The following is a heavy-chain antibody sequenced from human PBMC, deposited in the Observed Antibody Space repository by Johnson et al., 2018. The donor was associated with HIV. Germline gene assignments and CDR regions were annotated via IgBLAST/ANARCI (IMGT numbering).Heavy chain of an antibody. Sequence: QVQLVESGGDVVQPGKSLRLSCAASGFTFSSYGMHWVRQAPGKGLQWVAGLSSDGREKYYADSVKGRFTISRDTSKNTLYLQMNSLRAEDPALYYCAKGRSEYSSPIGAFDIWGQGTMVTVSS. CDR3: AKGRSEYSSPIGAFDI. CDR1: GFTFSSYG. J-gene: IGHJ3*02. V-gene: IGHV3-30*18. D-gene: IGHD6-6*01. CDR2: LSSDGREK.